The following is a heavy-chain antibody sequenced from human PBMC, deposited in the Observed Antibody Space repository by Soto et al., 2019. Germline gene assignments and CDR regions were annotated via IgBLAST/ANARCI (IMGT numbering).Heavy chain of an antibody. CDR1: GFTFSSYA. D-gene: IGHD6-19*01. V-gene: IGHV3-23*01. CDR3: ARDLRASGWSDAFDI. CDR2: ISGSGGST. Sequence: SGFTFSSYAMSWVRQAPGKGLEWVSAISGSGGSTYYADSVKGRFTISRDNSKNTLYLQMNSLRAEDTAVYYCARDLRASGWSDAFDIWGQGTMVTVSS. J-gene: IGHJ3*02.